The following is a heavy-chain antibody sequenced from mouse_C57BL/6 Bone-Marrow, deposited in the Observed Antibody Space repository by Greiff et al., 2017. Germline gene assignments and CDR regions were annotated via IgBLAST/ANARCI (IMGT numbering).Heavy chain of an antibody. Sequence: EVQVVESGGGLVKPGGSLKLSCAASGFTFSDYGMHWVRQAPEKGLEWVAYISSGSSTIYYADTVTGRFTISRDNAKNTLFLQMTSLRSKDTAMYYCATETAQASFAYWGQGTLVTVAA. CDR1: GFTFSDYG. D-gene: IGHD3-2*02. J-gene: IGHJ3*01. CDR2: ISSGSSTI. V-gene: IGHV5-17*01. CDR3: ATETAQASFAY.